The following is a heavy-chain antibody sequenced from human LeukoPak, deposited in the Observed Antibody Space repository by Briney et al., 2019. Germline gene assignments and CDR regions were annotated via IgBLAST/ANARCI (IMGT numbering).Heavy chain of an antibody. V-gene: IGHV1-18*04. CDR3: ARPGIAAAGSPYYYYGMDV. CDR1: GYTFTSYY. CDR2: ISAYNGNT. Sequence: ASVKVSCKASGYTFTSYYMHWVRQAPGQGLEWMGWISAYNGNTNYAQKLQGRVTMTTDTSTSTAYMELRSLRSDDTAVYYCARPGIAAAGSPYYYYGMDVWGQGTTVTVSS. D-gene: IGHD6-13*01. J-gene: IGHJ6*02.